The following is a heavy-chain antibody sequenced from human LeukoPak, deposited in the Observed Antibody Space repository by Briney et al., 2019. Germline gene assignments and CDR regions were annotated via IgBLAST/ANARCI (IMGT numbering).Heavy chain of an antibody. CDR3: ARGGYCSGGSCYDAFDI. J-gene: IGHJ3*02. CDR1: GGSISSYY. V-gene: IGHV4-59*01. Sequence: SETLSLTCTVSGGSISSYYWSWIRQPPGKGLEWIGYIYYSGSTNYNPSLKSRVTISVDTSKNQFSLRLSSVTAAVTAVYYCARGGYCSGGSCYDAFDIWGQGTMVTVSS. D-gene: IGHD2-15*01. CDR2: IYYSGST.